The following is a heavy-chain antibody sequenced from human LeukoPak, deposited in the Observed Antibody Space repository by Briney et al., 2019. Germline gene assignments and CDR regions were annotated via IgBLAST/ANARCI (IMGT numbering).Heavy chain of an antibody. D-gene: IGHD3-10*01. CDR2: IIQDGSVT. J-gene: IGHJ5*02. CDR3: AKDSSIAFGSGRVSWFDP. V-gene: IGHV3-74*01. Sequence: GGSLRLSCAASGFPFSMSWMHWVRQAPGKGLVWVARIIQDGSVTTYADSVRGGFSISRDKANNMLYIQMNSLRAEDTAVYYCAKDSSIAFGSGRVSWFDPWGQGTLVTVSS. CDR1: GFPFSMSW.